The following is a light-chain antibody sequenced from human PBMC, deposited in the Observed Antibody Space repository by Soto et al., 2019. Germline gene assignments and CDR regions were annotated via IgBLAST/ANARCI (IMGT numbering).Light chain of an antibody. CDR2: LNSDGSH. J-gene: IGLJ2*01. V-gene: IGLV4-69*01. Sequence: QSVLTQSPSASASLGASVKLTCTLSSGHSSYAIAWHQQQPEKGPRYLMKLNSDGSHNKGDGIPDRFSGSSSGAERYLTISSLQSVDEADYYCQTWGTGVSVVFGGGTKLTVL. CDR1: SGHSSYA. CDR3: QTWGTGVSVV.